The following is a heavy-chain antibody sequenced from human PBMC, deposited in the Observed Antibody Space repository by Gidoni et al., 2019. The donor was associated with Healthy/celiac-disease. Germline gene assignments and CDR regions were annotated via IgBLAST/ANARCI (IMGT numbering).Heavy chain of an antibody. D-gene: IGHD3-10*01. CDR2: TIPIFGTA. V-gene: IGHV1-69*01. Sequence: QVQLVQSGAAVKKPGSSVQVSCKPSGGTFSSYAIRWVREAPGQVLEWMGGTIPIFGTANYAQKFKGRVTITADESTSTAYMGLRSLRSEDTAVYYCYHGAGSRYWGQGTLVTVSS. J-gene: IGHJ4*02. CDR3: YHGAGSRY. CDR1: GGTFSSYA.